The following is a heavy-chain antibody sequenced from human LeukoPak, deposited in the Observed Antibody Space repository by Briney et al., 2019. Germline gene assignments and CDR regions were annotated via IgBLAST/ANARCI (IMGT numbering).Heavy chain of an antibody. Sequence: GGSLRLSCAASGFTFSSYSMNWVRQAPGKGLEWVSSISISSSYIYYADSVKGRLNISRDKAKNSLYLQMNSLRAEDTAVYYCARDTHTIFGGLGKRGHGYYYMDVWGKVTTVTV. CDR3: ARDTHTIFGGLGKRGHGYYYMDV. J-gene: IGHJ6*03. V-gene: IGHV3-21*01. CDR2: ISISSSYI. D-gene: IGHD3-3*01. CDR1: GFTFSSYS.